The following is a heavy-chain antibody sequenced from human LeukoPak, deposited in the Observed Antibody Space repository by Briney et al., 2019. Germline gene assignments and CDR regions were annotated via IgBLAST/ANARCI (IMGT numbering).Heavy chain of an antibody. CDR1: GYTFTSYD. V-gene: IGHV1-8*01. CDR3: ASWYYDILTGYRYFDY. CDR2: MNPNSGNT. D-gene: IGHD3-9*01. J-gene: IGHJ4*02. Sequence: ASVKVSCKASGYTFTSYDINWVRQAPGQGLEWMGWMNPNSGNTGYAQKFQGRVTMTRNTSISTAYMELSSLRSEDTAVYYCASWYYDILTGYRYFDYWGQGTLVTVSS.